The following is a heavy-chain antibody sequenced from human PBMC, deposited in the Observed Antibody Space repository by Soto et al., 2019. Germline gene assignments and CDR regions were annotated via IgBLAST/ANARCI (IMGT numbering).Heavy chain of an antibody. CDR1: GGTFSSYA. Sequence: SVKVSCKASGGTFSSYAISWVRQAPGQGLEWMGGIIPIFGTANYAQKSQGRVTITADESTSTAYMELSSLRSEDTAVYYCARGKSEMATMNYYYYGMGVWGQGTTVTVSS. D-gene: IGHD5-12*01. CDR3: ARGKSEMATMNYYYYGMGV. J-gene: IGHJ6*02. CDR2: IIPIFGTA. V-gene: IGHV1-69*13.